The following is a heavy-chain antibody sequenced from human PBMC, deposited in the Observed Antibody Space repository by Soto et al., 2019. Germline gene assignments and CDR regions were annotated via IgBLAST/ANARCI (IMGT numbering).Heavy chain of an antibody. CDR2: INPSGGGT. Sequence: QVQLVQSGTEVKKPGASVKVSCKASGYTFLDFYIHCVRQAPGQGLEWMGFINPSGGGTTYAQQFQGSLTMTRDTSTSTVYMELISLRSEDTAIYYCARDKPFSAGYWGQGTLVT. V-gene: IGHV1-46*01. CDR3: ARDKPFSAGY. D-gene: IGHD3-3*02. CDR1: GYTFLDFY. J-gene: IGHJ4*02.